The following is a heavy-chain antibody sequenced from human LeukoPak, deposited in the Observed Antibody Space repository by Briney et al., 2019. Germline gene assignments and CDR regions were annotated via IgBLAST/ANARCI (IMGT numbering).Heavy chain of an antibody. CDR3: ARYATVVSYFDY. CDR1: GGSISSYY. D-gene: IGHD4-17*01. CDR2: IYYSGST. V-gene: IGHV4-59*01. Sequence: PSETLSLTCTVSGGSISSYYWSWIRQPPGKGLEGIGYIYYSGSTNYNPSLKSRVTISVDTSKNQFSLKLSSVTAADTAVYYCARYATVVSYFDYWGQGTLVTVSS. J-gene: IGHJ4*02.